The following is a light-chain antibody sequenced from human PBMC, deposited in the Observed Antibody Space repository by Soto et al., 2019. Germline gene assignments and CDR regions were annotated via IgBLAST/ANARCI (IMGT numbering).Light chain of an antibody. Sequence: QSVLTQPPSGSGSPGQSVTISCTGTSSDVGGYNYVSWFQQHPGEAPKLMIYDVSKRPSGVPDRFSGSKSGNTASLTVSGLQAEDEADYYCSSYAGSNYYVFGTGTKLTVL. CDR1: SSDVGGYNY. CDR2: DVS. V-gene: IGLV2-8*01. CDR3: SSYAGSNYYV. J-gene: IGLJ1*01.